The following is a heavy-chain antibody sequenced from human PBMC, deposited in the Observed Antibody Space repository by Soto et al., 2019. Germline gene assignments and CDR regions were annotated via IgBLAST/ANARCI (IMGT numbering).Heavy chain of an antibody. V-gene: IGHV4-39*01. J-gene: IGHJ6*02. Sequence: QLQLQESGPGLVKPSETLSLTCTVSGGSISSSSYYWGWIRQPPGKGLEWIGSIYYSGSTYYNPSLKSRVTISVDTSKNQFSLKLSSVTAADTAVYYCASPFTVTRYYYYYGMDVWGQGTTVTVSS. CDR2: IYYSGST. D-gene: IGHD4-4*01. CDR3: ASPFTVTRYYYYYGMDV. CDR1: GGSISSSSYY.